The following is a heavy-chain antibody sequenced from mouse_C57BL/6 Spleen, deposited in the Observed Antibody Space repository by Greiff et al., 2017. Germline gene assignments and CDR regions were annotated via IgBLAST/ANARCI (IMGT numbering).Heavy chain of an antibody. Sequence: EVKLMESGPGLVKPSQSLSLTCSVTGYSITSGYYWNWIRQFPGNKLEWMGYISYDGSNNYNPSLKNRISITRDTSKNQFFLKLNSVTPEDTATYYCARDNYYFDYWGQGTTLTVSS. V-gene: IGHV3-6*01. CDR3: ARDNYYFDY. J-gene: IGHJ2*01. D-gene: IGHD1-3*01. CDR1: GYSITSGYY. CDR2: ISYDGSN.